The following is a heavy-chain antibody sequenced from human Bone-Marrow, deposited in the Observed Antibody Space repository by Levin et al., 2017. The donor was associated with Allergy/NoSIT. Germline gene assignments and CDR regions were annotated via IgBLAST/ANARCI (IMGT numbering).Heavy chain of an antibody. CDR3: ARYYSSYDS. J-gene: IGHJ5*01. CDR1: GYSFAGNF. CDR2: INPTSGGT. V-gene: IGHV1-2*06. D-gene: IGHD6-19*01. Sequence: GASVKVSCKASGYSFAGNFMHWIRQAPGQGLEWMGRINPTSGGTDYGQKFQGRVSMTRDTSISTAYMELSGLRSDDTAVYYCARYYSSYDSWGQGTLVTVSS.